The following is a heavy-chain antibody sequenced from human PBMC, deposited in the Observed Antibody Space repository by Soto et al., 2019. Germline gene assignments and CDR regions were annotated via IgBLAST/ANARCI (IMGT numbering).Heavy chain of an antibody. CDR3: TREGGYENDIDY. CDR1: VFTSGDYA. Sequence: PGGSLRLSCTASVFTSGDYAMRWFRQAPGKGLEWVGFIRSKAYGGTTEYAASVKGSFTISRDDSKSIAYLQMNSLKTEVTAVYYCTREGGYENDIDYWGQGTLVTVS. CDR2: IRSKAYGGTT. V-gene: IGHV3-49*03. D-gene: IGHD5-12*01. J-gene: IGHJ4*02.